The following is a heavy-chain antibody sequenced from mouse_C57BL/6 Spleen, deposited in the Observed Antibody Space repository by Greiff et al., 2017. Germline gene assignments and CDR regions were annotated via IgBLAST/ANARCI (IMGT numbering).Heavy chain of an antibody. J-gene: IGHJ4*01. CDR2: IDPSDSYT. CDR3: ARANWDDAMDY. D-gene: IGHD4-1*01. V-gene: IGHV1-69*01. Sequence: VQLQQPGAELVMPGASVKLSCKASGYTFTSYWMHWVKQRPGQGLEWIGEIDPSDSYTNYNQKFKGKSTLTVDKSSSTAYMQRSSLTSEDSAVYYCARANWDDAMDYWGQGTSVTVSS. CDR1: GYTFTSYW.